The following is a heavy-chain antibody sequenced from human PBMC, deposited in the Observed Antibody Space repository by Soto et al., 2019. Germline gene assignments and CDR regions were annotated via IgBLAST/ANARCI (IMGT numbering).Heavy chain of an antibody. Sequence: QVQLVQSGAEVKKPGASVKVSCKASGYTFTGYYLHWVRQAPGQGLEWMGWINPNSGNTNYAQKLQGRVTMTTETSTSTAYMELRSLRSDDTAVYYCATAGNYDSSGRDFWGQGTLVTVSS. V-gene: IGHV1-2*02. J-gene: IGHJ4*02. CDR3: ATAGNYDSSGRDF. CDR2: INPNSGNT. D-gene: IGHD3-22*01. CDR1: GYTFTGYY.